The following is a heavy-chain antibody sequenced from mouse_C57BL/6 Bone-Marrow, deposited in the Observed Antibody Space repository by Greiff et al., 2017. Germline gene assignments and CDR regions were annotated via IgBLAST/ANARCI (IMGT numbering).Heavy chain of an antibody. Sequence: VQLQQSGAELVKPGASVKLSCTASGFNINDYYIHWVKQRPEQGLEWIGRIVPEDGDTKYAPKFQDKATITADTSSNTAYLQLSSLTSDDTAVYYYTSSHSYCGTNYWGQGTTLTVSS. CDR2: IVPEDGDT. D-gene: IGHD1-1*01. CDR1: GFNINDYY. CDR3: TSSHSYCGTNY. V-gene: IGHV14-2*01. J-gene: IGHJ2*01.